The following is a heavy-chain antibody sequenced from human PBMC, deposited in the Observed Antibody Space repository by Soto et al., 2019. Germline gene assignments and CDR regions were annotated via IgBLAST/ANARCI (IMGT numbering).Heavy chain of an antibody. CDR1: GYTFTTYG. J-gene: IGHJ4*02. CDR3: ARDFTKSSSWPYYFDY. V-gene: IGHV1-18*01. CDR2: ISAYSGST. D-gene: IGHD6-13*01. Sequence: QVQLVQSGAEVKKPGASVKVSCKASGYTFTTYGISWVRQAPGQGLEWMGWISAYSGSTKFAQKLQGRVTMTTDTSTTPAYVELGSLTSGHTAVYYCARDFTKSSSWPYYFDYWGQGTLVTVSS.